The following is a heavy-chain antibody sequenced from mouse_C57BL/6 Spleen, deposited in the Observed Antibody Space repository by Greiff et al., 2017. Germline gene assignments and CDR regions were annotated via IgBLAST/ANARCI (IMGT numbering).Heavy chain of an antibody. D-gene: IGHD1-1*01. CDR3: ARHEGDYGSFDY. CDR1: GYTFTEYT. Sequence: VMLVESGAELVKPGASVKLSCKASGYTFTEYTIHWVKQRSGQGLEWIGWFYPGSGSIKYNEQFQDKATLTADKSSSTVYMELSRLTSEDSAVYFCARHEGDYGSFDYWGQGTTLTVSS. CDR2: FYPGSGSI. V-gene: IGHV1-62-2*01. J-gene: IGHJ2*01.